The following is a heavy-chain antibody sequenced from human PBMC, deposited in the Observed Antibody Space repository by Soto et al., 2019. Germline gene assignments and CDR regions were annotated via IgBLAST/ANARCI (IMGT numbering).Heavy chain of an antibody. CDR1: GLIFSNYK. J-gene: IGHJ4*02. D-gene: IGHD6-19*01. V-gene: IGHV3-74*01. CDR3: ARDSNGLHY. CDR2: INTDGSIT. Sequence: GGSLRLSCAAAGLIFSNYKMHWVRQAPGKGLVWVSRINTDGSITDYADSVKGRLTASRDNAKNTLYLQMNSLTADDTAVYYCARDSNGLHYWGQGTLVTVSS.